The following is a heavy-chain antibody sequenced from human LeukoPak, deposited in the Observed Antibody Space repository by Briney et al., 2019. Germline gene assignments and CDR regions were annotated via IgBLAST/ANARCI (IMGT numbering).Heavy chain of an antibody. CDR1: GFTFSSYS. V-gene: IGHV3-48*01. Sequence: GGSLRLSCAASGFTFSSYSMNWVRQAPGKRLEWVSYISSRSATIYYADSVKGRFTISRDNAKNSLYLQLNSLRAEDTAVYYCARSLVVGATYPYHWGQGTLVTVSS. CDR2: ISSRSATI. J-gene: IGHJ5*02. CDR3: ARSLVVGATYPYH. D-gene: IGHD1-26*01.